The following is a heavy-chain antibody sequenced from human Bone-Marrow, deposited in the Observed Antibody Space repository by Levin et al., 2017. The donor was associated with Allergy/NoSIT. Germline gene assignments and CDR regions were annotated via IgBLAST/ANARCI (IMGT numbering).Heavy chain of an antibody. Sequence: GGSLRLSCAASGFTFGYFGMNWVRQAPGRGLEWVSSISGGGGVTFYADSVKGRFTISRDNSKNTLYLEMNTLTADDTAVYYCAKGARPYNSGWDDWFDAWGQGTLVTVSS. CDR1: GFTFGYFG. CDR3: AKGARPYNSGWDDWFDA. D-gene: IGHD6-19*01. V-gene: IGHV3-23*01. CDR2: ISGGGGVT. J-gene: IGHJ5*01.